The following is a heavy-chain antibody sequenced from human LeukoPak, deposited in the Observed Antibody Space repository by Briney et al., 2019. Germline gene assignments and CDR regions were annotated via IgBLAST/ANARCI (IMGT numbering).Heavy chain of an antibody. D-gene: IGHD4-17*01. CDR3: ARHGYGDYRIPFDF. CDR2: IYYSGST. J-gene: IGHJ4*02. CDR1: GGSISSYY. Sequence: PSETLSLTCTVSGGSISSYYWSWIRQPPGKGLEWIGYIYYSGSTNYNPSLKSRVTISVDTSKNQFSLRLGSVTAADTAVYYCARHGYGDYRIPFDFWGQGTLVTVSS. V-gene: IGHV4-59*08.